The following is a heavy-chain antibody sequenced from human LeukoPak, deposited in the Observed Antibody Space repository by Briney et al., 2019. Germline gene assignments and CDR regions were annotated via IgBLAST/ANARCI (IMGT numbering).Heavy chain of an antibody. D-gene: IGHD3-22*01. J-gene: IGHJ4*02. CDR1: GYSISSGYY. CDR2: IYHSGST. Sequence: PSETLSLTRAVSGYSISSGYYWGWIRQPPGKGLEWIGSIYHSGSTYYNPSLKSRVTISVDTSKNQFSLNLSSVTAADTAVYYCVRILNYYHSSGLDYWGQGTLVTVSS. CDR3: VRILNYYHSSGLDY. V-gene: IGHV4-38-2*01.